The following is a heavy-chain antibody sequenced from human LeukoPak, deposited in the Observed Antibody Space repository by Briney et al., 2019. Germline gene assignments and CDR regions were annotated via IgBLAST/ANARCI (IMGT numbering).Heavy chain of an antibody. D-gene: IGHD3-22*01. CDR2: ISGAGGTT. V-gene: IGHV3-23*01. Sequence: GGSLRLSCAASGFTFSSYAMMWHRQAPGKGLEWVSAISGAGGTTLYADSVKGRFTISRDNSKNTLYLQMNSLRAEDTAVYYCARSSWLLPIDYWGQGTLVTVSS. J-gene: IGHJ4*02. CDR1: GFTFSSYA. CDR3: ARSSWLLPIDY.